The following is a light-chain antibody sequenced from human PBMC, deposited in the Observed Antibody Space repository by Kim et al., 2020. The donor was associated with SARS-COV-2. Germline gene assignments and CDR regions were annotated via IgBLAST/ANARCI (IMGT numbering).Light chain of an antibody. CDR1: MIGSKS. V-gene: IGLV3-9*01. Sequence: SVDPGQTSRITCGGNMIGSKSVLWYQGKPGQAPVLVIYRDNNRPSGIPERFYGSNSGNTATLTISSAQAGDEADYFCQVWDSTTVVFGGGTKLTVL. CDR3: QVWDSTTVV. CDR2: RDN. J-gene: IGLJ2*01.